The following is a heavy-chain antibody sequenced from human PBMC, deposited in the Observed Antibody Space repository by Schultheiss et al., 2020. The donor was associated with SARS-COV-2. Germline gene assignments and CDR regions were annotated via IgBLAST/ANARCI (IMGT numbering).Heavy chain of an antibody. V-gene: IGHV1-2*02. D-gene: IGHD3-22*01. CDR1: GYTFTGYY. Sequence: ASVKVSCKASGYTFTGYYMHWVRQAPGQGLEWMGWINPNSGGTNYAQKFQGRVTMTRDTSISTAYMELSRLRSDDTAVYYCARDRRTYYDSSGYSPNDAFEIWGQGTMVTVSS. CDR3: ARDRRTYYDSSGYSPNDAFEI. J-gene: IGHJ3*02. CDR2: INPNSGGT.